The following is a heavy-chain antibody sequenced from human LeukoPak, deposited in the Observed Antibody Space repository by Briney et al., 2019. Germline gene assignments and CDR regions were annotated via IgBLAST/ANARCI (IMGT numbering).Heavy chain of an antibody. CDR2: IIPIFGTA. J-gene: IGHJ4*02. D-gene: IGHD6-19*01. CDR3: ARTVAGPQLLPWGY. V-gene: IGHV1-69*13. Sequence: ASVKVSCKASGGTFSSYAISWVRQAPGQGLEWMGGIIPIFGTANYAQKFQGRVTITADESTSTAYMELSSLRSEDTAVYYCARTVAGPQLLPWGYWGQGTLVTVSS. CDR1: GGTFSSYA.